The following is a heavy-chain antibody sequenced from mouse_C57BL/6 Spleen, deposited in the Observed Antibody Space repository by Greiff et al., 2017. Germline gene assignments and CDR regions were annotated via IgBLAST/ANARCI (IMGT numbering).Heavy chain of an antibody. J-gene: IGHJ3*01. CDR1: GFTFSSYA. CDR2: ISDGGSYT. V-gene: IGHV5-4*01. Sequence: EVKLVESGGGLAKPGGSLKLSCAASGFTFSSYAMSWVRQTPEKRLEWVATISDGGSYTYYPDNVKGRFTISRDNAKNNLYLQMSHLKSEDTAMYYCAREGVIYYGSSLAYWGQGTLVTVSA. D-gene: IGHD1-1*01. CDR3: AREGVIYYGSSLAY.